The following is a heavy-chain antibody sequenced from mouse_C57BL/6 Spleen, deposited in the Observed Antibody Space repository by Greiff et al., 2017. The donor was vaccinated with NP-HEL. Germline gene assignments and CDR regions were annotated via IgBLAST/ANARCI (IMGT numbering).Heavy chain of an antibody. CDR2: ISDGGSYT. CDR1: GFTFSSYA. V-gene: IGHV5-4*01. CDR3: ARDTTVVCDY. J-gene: IGHJ2*01. Sequence: EVQLVESGGGLVKPGGSLKLSCAASGFTFSSYAMSWVRQTPEKRLEWVATISDGGSYTYYPDNVKGRFTISRDNAKNNLYLQMSHLKSEDTAMYYCARDTTVVCDYWGQGTTLTVSS. D-gene: IGHD1-1*01.